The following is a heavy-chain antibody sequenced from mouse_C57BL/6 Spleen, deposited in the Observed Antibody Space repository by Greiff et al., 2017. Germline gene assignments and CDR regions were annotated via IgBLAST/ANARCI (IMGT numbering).Heavy chain of an antibody. CDR3: ARRDYFDY. V-gene: IGHV1-26*01. J-gene: IGHJ2*01. CDR2: INPNNGGT. Sequence: EVQLQQSGPELVKPGASVKISCKASGYTFTDYYMNWVKQSHGKSLEWIGDINPNNGGTSYNQKFKGKATLTVDKSSSTAYMELRSLTSEDAAVYYCARRDYFDYWGKGTTLTVSA. CDR1: GYTFTDYY.